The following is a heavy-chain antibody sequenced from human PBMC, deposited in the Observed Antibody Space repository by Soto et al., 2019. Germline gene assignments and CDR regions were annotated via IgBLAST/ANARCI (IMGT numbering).Heavy chain of an antibody. Sequence: QVQLVESGGGVVQPGRSLRLSCAASGFTFSTYALHWVRQAPGQGLEWVAVISYDGSNKYYADSVKGRFTISRDHSKSTLYLQMNSLRAEDTALYYCARDSYSGGWGGLVDWGLGTLVTVSS. V-gene: IGHV3-30-3*01. J-gene: IGHJ4*02. CDR3: ARDSYSGGWGGLVD. CDR1: GFTFSTYA. D-gene: IGHD6-19*01. CDR2: ISYDGSNK.